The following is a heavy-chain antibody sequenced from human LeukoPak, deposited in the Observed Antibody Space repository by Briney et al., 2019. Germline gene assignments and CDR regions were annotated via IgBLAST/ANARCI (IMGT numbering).Heavy chain of an antibody. CDR2: ISGSGGST. V-gene: IGHV3-23*01. J-gene: IGHJ1*01. D-gene: IGHD3-10*01. Sequence: PGGSLRLSCAASGFSFSSYAMSWVRQAPGKGLEWVSAISGSGGSTYYADSVKGRFTISRDNSKNTLYLQMNSLRAEDTALYYCAKHPGWYYGSGSYSLQHWGQGTLVTVSS. CDR1: GFSFSSYA. CDR3: AKHPGWYYGSGSYSLQH.